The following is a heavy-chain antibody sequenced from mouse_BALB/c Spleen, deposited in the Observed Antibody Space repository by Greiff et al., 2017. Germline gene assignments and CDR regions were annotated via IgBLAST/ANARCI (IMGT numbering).Heavy chain of an antibody. Sequence: QVQLQQSGAELVRPGASVKLSCKASGYTFTSYWINWVKQRPGQGLEWIGNIYPSDSYTNYNQKFKDKATLTVDKSSSTAYMQLSSPTSEDSAVYYCTRTTVVAEGFAYWGQGTLVTVSA. CDR2: IYPSDSYT. CDR1: GYTFTSYW. D-gene: IGHD1-1*01. CDR3: TRTTVVAEGFAY. V-gene: IGHV1-69*02. J-gene: IGHJ3*01.